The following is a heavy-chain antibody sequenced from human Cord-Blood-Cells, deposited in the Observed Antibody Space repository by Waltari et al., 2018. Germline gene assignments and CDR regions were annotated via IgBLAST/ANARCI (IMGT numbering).Heavy chain of an antibody. D-gene: IGHD2-15*01. CDR2: INHSGST. V-gene: IGHV4-34*01. CDR3: ARKSDIVVVVAASGAFDI. Sequence: QVQLQQWGAGLLKPSETLSLTCAVYGGSSSGYYWRWFRPPPGTGLEWIGEINHSGSTNYNPSLKSRVTISVDTSKNQFSLKLSSVTAADTAVYYCARKSDIVVVVAASGAFDIWGQGTMVTVSS. CDR1: GGSSSGYY. J-gene: IGHJ3*02.